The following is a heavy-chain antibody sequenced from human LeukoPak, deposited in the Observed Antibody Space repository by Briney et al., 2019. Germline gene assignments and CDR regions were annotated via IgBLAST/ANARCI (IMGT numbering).Heavy chain of an antibody. CDR3: ARAGNYGFAAVDV. V-gene: IGHV3-74*01. CDR2: INTDESKI. D-gene: IGHD1-7*01. J-gene: IGHJ6*04. CDR1: GFTFSSHW. Sequence: GGSLRLSCAASGFTFSSHWMHWVRQTPGKGLVWVSRINTDESKINHADSVKGRFTISRDNAKNMLYLQMNSLRAEDTAVYYCARAGNYGFAAVDVWGKGTTVTVSS.